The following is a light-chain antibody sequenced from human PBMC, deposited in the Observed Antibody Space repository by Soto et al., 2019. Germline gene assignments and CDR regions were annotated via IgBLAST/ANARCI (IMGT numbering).Light chain of an antibody. J-gene: IGLJ1*01. CDR2: DVS. Sequence: QSVLTQPASVSGSPGQSMTISCTGTRSDVGGFNFVSWYQQHPGKAPKVIIYDVSDRPSGVSNRFSGSKSGNTASLTISGLQAEDEADCYCSSYTSISTYVFGTGTKVTVL. CDR3: SSYTSISTYV. V-gene: IGLV2-14*01. CDR1: RSDVGGFNF.